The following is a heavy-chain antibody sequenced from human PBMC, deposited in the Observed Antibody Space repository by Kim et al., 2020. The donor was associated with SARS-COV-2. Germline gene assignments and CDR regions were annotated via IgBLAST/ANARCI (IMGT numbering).Heavy chain of an antibody. Sequence: SETLSLTCTVSGGSISSVSYYWGWLRQPPGKGLEWIGSIYYSGSTYYNPSLKSRVTISVDTSKNQFSLKLSSVTAADTAVYYCARQGHIYCSSTSCYTLSFGYYYYMDVWGKGTTVTVSS. CDR3: ARQGHIYCSSTSCYTLSFGYYYYMDV. CDR2: IYYSGST. CDR1: GGSISSVSYY. D-gene: IGHD2-2*02. V-gene: IGHV4-39*01. J-gene: IGHJ6*03.